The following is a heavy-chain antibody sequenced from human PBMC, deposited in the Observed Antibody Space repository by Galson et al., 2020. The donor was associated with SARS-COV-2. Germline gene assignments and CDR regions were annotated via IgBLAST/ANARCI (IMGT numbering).Heavy chain of an antibody. CDR3: SRTLTDGGSSTRVRGVVGGMVV. J-gene: IGHJ6*01. CDR1: GYTFTGYY. Sequence: ASVKVSCKASGYTFTGYYMHWVRQAPGQGLAWMGWINPNSGGPNYAQKFQGRVTMTRDTSISPAYMELSRLRTDDTAVYYCSRTLTDGGSSTRVRGVVGGMVVCGQGTTVTVSS. D-gene: IGHD3-10*01. CDR2: INPNSGGP. V-gene: IGHV1-2*02.